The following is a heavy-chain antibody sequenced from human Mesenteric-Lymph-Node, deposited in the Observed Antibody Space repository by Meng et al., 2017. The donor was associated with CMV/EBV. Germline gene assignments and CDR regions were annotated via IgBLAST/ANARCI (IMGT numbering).Heavy chain of an antibody. D-gene: IGHD3-16*02. CDR3: ARAEYYDYVWGSYRPRGDLDY. CDR2: INAGNGNT. CDR1: TSYA. Sequence: TSYAMHWVRQGPGQRLEWMGWINAGNGNTKYSQKFQGRVTITRDTSASTAYMELSSLRSEDTAVYYCARAEYYDYVWGSYRPRGDLDYWGQGTLVTVSS. J-gene: IGHJ4*02. V-gene: IGHV1-3*01.